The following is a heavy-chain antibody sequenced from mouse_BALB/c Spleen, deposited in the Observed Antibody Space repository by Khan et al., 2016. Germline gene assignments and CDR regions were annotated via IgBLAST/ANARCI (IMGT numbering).Heavy chain of an antibody. V-gene: IGHV3-2*02. D-gene: IGHD2-3*01. Sequence: VQLKESGPGLVKPSQSLSLTCTVTGYSITSDYAWNWIRQFPGNKLEWMGYISYSGSTSYNPSLKSRISITRDTSKNQFFLQLNSVTTEDTATYYCARKNDGYYIYFDYWGQGTTLTVSS. J-gene: IGHJ2*01. CDR1: GYSITSDYA. CDR2: ISYSGST. CDR3: ARKNDGYYIYFDY.